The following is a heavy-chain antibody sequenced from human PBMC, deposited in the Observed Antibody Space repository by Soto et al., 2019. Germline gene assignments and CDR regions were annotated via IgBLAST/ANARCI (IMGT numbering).Heavy chain of an antibody. D-gene: IGHD3-10*01. CDR1: GFSVSSDY. J-gene: IGHJ6*02. CDR2: IYSGGDT. Sequence: GGSLRLSCAASGFSVSSDYMSWVRQDPGKGLEWVSLIYSGGDTYYADSVKGRFTISRDISSNTIYLHMTSLRADDTAIYYCTRAGSDPGNFYISNYYAMDVCGRGTTVTVSS. CDR3: TRAGSDPGNFYISNYYAMDV. V-gene: IGHV3-53*01.